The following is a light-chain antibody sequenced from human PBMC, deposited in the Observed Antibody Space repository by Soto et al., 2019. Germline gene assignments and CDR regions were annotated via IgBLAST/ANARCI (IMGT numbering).Light chain of an antibody. Sequence: EIVLTQSPGTLSLSPGERATLSCRASQSVSSSYLAWYQQKPGQAPRPLIYGASSRATGIPDRFSGSGSGTEFTLTISRLEPEDFAVYYWQQHGSSPPYTFGQGTKLEIK. CDR2: GAS. J-gene: IGKJ2*01. CDR1: QSVSSSY. CDR3: QQHGSSPPYT. V-gene: IGKV3-20*01.